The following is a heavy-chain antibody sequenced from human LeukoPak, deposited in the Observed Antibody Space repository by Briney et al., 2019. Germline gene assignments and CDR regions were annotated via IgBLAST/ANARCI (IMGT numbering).Heavy chain of an antibody. CDR2: IWYDGSKN. V-gene: IGHV3-30*02. J-gene: IGHJ6*02. D-gene: IGHD2-2*01. CDR3: AKAGSTIYYYGMDV. CDR1: GFTFRSHG. Sequence: QPGGSLRLSCAASGFTFRSHGFHWVRQAPGRGLEWVAVIWYDGSKNYYADSVKGRFTISRDQSKSTLYLQMNSLRAEDTALYYCAKAGSTIYYYGMDVWGQGTTVTVSS.